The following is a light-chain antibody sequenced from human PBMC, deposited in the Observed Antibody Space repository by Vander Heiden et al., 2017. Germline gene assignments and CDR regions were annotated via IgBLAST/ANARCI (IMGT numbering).Light chain of an antibody. CDR2: EVS. CDR3: SSYTSSSTYVV. V-gene: IGLV2-14*01. Sequence: QSALTQPASVSGSPGQSITISCTGTSSDVGGYNYVSWYQQHPGKAPKLMIYEVSNQSSGVSNRFSGSKSGNTASLTISGLQAEDEADYYCSSYTSSSTYVVFGGGTKLTVL. CDR1: SSDVGGYNY. J-gene: IGLJ2*01.